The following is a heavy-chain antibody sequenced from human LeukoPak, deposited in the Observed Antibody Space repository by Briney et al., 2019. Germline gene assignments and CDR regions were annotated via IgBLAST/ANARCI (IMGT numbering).Heavy chain of an antibody. CDR1: GFAFSNFA. J-gene: IGHJ6*03. CDR2: MSGSGYYT. V-gene: IGHV3-23*01. Sequence: GSLRLSCAASGFAFSNFAMSWVRQAPGKGLEWVSAMSGSGYYTYYVESVKGRFTISRDNSKNTLYLHMNSLRADDTAVYYCAKMEGQRLYDYCMDVWGRGTMVTV. CDR3: AKMEGQRLYDYCMDV. D-gene: IGHD3-3*01.